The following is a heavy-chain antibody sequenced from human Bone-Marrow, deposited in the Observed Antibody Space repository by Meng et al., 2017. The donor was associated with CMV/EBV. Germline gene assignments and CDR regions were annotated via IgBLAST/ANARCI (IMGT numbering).Heavy chain of an antibody. CDR1: GDTSKYCS. CDR2: ITPIFGTP. J-gene: IGHJ4*02. CDR3: ARDLVCGGDCFYFDS. D-gene: IGHD2-21*01. V-gene: IGHV1-69*05. Sequence: SVKVSCKASGDTSKYCSISWVRQAPGQGLEWLGGITPIFGTPTYAQRFQGRVTITTDESTTTDYMELSSLTSDDTAIYYCARDLVCGGDCFYFDSWGQGTLVTVSS.